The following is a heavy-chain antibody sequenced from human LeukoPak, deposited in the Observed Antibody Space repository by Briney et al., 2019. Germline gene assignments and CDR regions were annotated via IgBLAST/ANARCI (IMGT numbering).Heavy chain of an antibody. CDR2: INSDGSST. J-gene: IGHJ6*02. CDR3: ARDSNYYDSSGLRAPYGMDV. CDR1: GFIFSSYW. V-gene: IGHV3-74*01. D-gene: IGHD3-22*01. Sequence: GGSLRLSCAASGFIFSSYWMHWVRQAPGKGLVWVSRINSDGSSTSYADSVKGRFTISRDNAKNTLYLQMNSLRAEDTAVYYCARDSNYYDSSGLRAPYGMDVWGQGTTVTVSS.